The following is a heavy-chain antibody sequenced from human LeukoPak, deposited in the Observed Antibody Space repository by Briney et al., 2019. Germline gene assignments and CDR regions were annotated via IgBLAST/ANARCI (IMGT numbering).Heavy chain of an antibody. J-gene: IGHJ6*02. CDR2: IYSGGST. D-gene: IGHD4-17*01. CDR1: GFTVSSNY. Sequence: GGSLRLSCAASGFTVSSNYMSWVRQAPGKGLEWLSVIYSGGSTYYADSVKGRFTISRDNSKNTLYLQMNSLRAEDTAVYYCARGTVTPGYYYYYGMDVWGQGTTVTVSS. V-gene: IGHV3-53*01. CDR3: ARGTVTPGYYYYYGMDV.